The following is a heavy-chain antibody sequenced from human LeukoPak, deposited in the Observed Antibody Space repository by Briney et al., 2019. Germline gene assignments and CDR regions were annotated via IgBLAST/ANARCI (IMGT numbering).Heavy chain of an antibody. V-gene: IGHV3-23*01. D-gene: IGHD6-19*01. CDR3: AGAFSGWSPKF. CDR1: GFTFSSYA. CDR2: ISDGGGAT. Sequence: GESLRLSCAASGFTFSSYAMTWVRQAPGKGLEWVSGISDGGGATYYADSVKGRFTLSRDNSKNTLYLQMNSLRADDTAVYYCAGAFSGWSPKFWGQGTLVTVSS. J-gene: IGHJ4*02.